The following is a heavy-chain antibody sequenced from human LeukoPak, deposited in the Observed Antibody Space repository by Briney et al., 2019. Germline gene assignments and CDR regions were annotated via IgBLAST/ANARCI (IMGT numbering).Heavy chain of an antibody. CDR2: IYTSGST. D-gene: IGHD3-22*01. CDR1: GGSISSYY. V-gene: IGHV4-4*07. Sequence: PSETLSLTCTDSGGSISSYYWSWIRQPAGKGLEWIGRIYTSGSTNYNPSLKSRVTMSVDMSTNQFSLKLSYVTAADTAVYYCARAGDSSGYEYYFDYWGQGTLVTVSS. CDR3: ARAGDSSGYEYYFDY. J-gene: IGHJ4*02.